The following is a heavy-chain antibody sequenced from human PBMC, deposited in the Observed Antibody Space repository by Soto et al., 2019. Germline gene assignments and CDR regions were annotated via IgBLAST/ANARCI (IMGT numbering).Heavy chain of an antibody. V-gene: IGHV4-59*01. CDR3: ASEMRAVGVTGWCDP. D-gene: IGHD1-26*01. J-gene: IGHJ5*02. Sequence: LEWVADIEYSGRTNYNPSLKSRLTISVDTSNSQFSLKLRSVTAADTDVYYSASEMRAVGVTGWCDPWGQGTQVTVSS. CDR2: IEYSGRT.